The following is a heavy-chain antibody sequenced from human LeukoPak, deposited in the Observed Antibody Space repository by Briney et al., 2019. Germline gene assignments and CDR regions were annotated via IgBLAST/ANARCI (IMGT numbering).Heavy chain of an antibody. CDR3: ANPLPQTIFGAFDS. CDR2: LRYDGSNK. CDR1: GFTFSTYG. J-gene: IGHJ4*02. D-gene: IGHD3-3*02. Sequence: GGSLRLSCAASGFTFSTYGMHWVRQAPGKGLEWVSFLRYDGSNKYYADSVKGRFTISRDNSKNTLYLQMNSLRAEDTAVYYCANPLPQTIFGAFDSWGKGTLVTVSS. V-gene: IGHV3-30*02.